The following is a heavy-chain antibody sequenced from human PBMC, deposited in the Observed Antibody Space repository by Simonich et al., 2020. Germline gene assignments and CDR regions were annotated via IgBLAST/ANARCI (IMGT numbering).Heavy chain of an antibody. CDR2: INSDGSST. Sequence: EVQLVESGGGLVQPGGSLRLSCAASGFTFSSYLMHWVCQAPGKGLLFVSHINSDGSSTSYANSVKGRFTIYRDNAKNTLYLQMNSPRAEDTAVYYCARNRLDYWGQGTLVTVSS. V-gene: IGHV3-74*01. CDR1: GFTFSSYL. CDR3: ARNRLDY. J-gene: IGHJ4*02.